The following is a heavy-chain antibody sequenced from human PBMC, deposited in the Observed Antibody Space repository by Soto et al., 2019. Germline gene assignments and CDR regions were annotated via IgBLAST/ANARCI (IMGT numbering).Heavy chain of an antibody. J-gene: IGHJ4*02. Sequence: EVQLVESGGGLVQPGGSLRLSCSASGFTFSSYAMHWVRQGPGKGLEYVSVITSNGESTYYADSVKGRCTISRDNSRNTVSLQMSSLKPEDTAVYYCVKGRAAVADYLDYWGQGTLVTVSS. D-gene: IGHD6-19*01. CDR3: VKGRAAVADYLDY. CDR2: ITSNGEST. CDR1: GFTFSSYA. V-gene: IGHV3-64D*06.